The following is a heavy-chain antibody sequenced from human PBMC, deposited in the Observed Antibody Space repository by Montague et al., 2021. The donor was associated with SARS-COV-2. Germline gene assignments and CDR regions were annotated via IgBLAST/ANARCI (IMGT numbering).Heavy chain of an antibody. D-gene: IGHD6-13*01. Sequence: SETLSLTCAVSGGSISSSNWWNWVRQSPGKGLEWIGEISHGGRTNYNPSLKSRVTISVDNSKNQFSLNLTSLTAADTALYYCARHPQQLVLRYWYFDLWGRGTLVTVSS. CDR3: ARHPQQLVLRYWYFDL. V-gene: IGHV4-4*02. CDR1: GGSISSSNW. J-gene: IGHJ2*01. CDR2: ISHGGRT.